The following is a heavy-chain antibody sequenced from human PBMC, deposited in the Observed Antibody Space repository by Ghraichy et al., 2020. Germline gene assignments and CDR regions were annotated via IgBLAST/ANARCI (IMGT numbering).Heavy chain of an antibody. CDR3: AAVDHFGSRGPIDY. CDR1: GFTFTGSP. D-gene: IGHD3-22*01. CDR2: IKDKGNNYAT. J-gene: IGHJ4*02. V-gene: IGHV3-73*01. Sequence: GGSLRLSCAASGFTFTGSPMHWVRQASGKGLEWVGRIKDKGNNYATAYGASVKGRFTISRDDSKNTAYLHTSSLKTEDTAVYYCAAVDHFGSRGPIDYWGQGTLVTVSS.